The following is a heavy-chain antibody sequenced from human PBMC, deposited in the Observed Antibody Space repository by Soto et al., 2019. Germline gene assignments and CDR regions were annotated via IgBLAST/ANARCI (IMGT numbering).Heavy chain of an antibody. D-gene: IGHD6-19*01. CDR1: GYTFTSYA. CDR3: ARGAGYSSGWFDY. CDR2: INAGNGNT. V-gene: IGHV1-3*01. J-gene: IGHJ4*02. Sequence: QVQLVQSGAEVKKPGASVKVSCKASGYTFTSYAMHWVRQAPGQMLEWMGWINAGNGNTKYSQKFQGRVTITRDTSASTAYMELSSLRSEDTAVYYCARGAGYSSGWFDYWGQGTLVTVSS.